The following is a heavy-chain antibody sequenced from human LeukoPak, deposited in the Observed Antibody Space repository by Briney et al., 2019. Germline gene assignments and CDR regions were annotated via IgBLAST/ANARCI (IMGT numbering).Heavy chain of an antibody. CDR1: GYTFTSYA. D-gene: IGHD4-23*01. J-gene: IGHJ3*02. V-gene: IGHV1-3*01. Sequence: GASVKVSCKASGYTFTSYAMHWVRQAPGQRLEWMGWINAGNGNTKYSQKFQGRVTITRDTSASTAYMELSSLRSEDTAVYYCARDLFTVVKAFDIWGQGTMVTVSS. CDR3: ARDLFTVVKAFDI. CDR2: INAGNGNT.